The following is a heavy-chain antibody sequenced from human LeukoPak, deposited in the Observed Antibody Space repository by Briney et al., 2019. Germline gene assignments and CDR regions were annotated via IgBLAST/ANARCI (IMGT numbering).Heavy chain of an antibody. CDR3: AKGRDNSWFAFDY. V-gene: IGHV3-30*18. J-gene: IGHJ4*02. CDR1: EFTFSNYG. Sequence: PGGSLRLSCAASEFTFSNYGMHWVRQAPGKGLEWVAVLSYDGGVKYHADSVKGQFTISRDNSKNTLYLQMNSLRTEDTAVYYCAKGRDNSWFAFDYWGQGTLVTVSS. CDR2: LSYDGGVK. D-gene: IGHD6-13*01.